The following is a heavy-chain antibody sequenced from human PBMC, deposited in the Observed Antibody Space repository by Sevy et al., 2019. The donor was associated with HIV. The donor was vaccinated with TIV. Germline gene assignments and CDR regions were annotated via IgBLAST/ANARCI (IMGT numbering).Heavy chain of an antibody. V-gene: IGHV4-30-2*01. CDR1: GGSISSGGYS. Sequence: SETLSLTCAVSGGSISSGGYSWSWIRQPPGKGLECIGYMYHSGSTYYNPSLKSRVTISVDRSKNQFSLKLSSVTAADTAVYYCARGGGYCSGGSCYSGWFDPWVQGTLVTVSS. J-gene: IGHJ5*02. CDR3: ARGGGYCSGGSCYSGWFDP. CDR2: MYHSGST. D-gene: IGHD2-15*01.